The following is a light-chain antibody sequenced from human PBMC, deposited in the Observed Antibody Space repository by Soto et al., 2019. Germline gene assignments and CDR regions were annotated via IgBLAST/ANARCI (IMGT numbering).Light chain of an antibody. CDR2: AAS. CDR3: QQSYSTPPWT. Sequence: DIQMTQSPSSLSASVGDRVTITCRASQSIANFLNWYQQKPGKAPNLLISAASSLQNGVPSRFRGSGSGTDFTLTISGLQREDFATYYCQQSYSTPPWTFGQGTKVDIK. J-gene: IGKJ1*01. V-gene: IGKV1-39*01. CDR1: QSIANF.